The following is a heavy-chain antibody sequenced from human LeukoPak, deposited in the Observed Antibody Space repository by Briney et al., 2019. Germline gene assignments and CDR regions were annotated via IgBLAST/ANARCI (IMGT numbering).Heavy chain of an antibody. CDR1: GYTFTRYA. D-gene: IGHD3-9*01. J-gene: IGHJ5*02. CDR2: INGGNGNT. CDR3: ARGYYDILTGYSRTWFDP. V-gene: IGHV1-3*01. Sequence: ASLKVSCKASGYTFTRYALHWVRQAPGQRLECMGWINGGNGNTKYSQKFEGRVTITRDTSASTAYMELSSLRSEDTAVYYCARGYYDILTGYSRTWFDPWGQGTLVTVSS.